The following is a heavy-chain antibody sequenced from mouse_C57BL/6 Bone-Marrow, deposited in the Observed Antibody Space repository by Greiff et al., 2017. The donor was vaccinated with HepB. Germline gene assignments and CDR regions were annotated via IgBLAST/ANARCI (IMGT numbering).Heavy chain of an antibody. CDR2: IWTGGGT. V-gene: IGHV2-9-1*01. CDR1: GFSLTSYA. Sequence: VQRVESGPGLVAPSQSLSITCTVSGFSLTSYAISWVRQPPGKGLEWLGVIWTGGGTNYNSALKSRLSISKDNSKSQVFLKMNSLQTDDTARYYCARNWGGTTVVPYYAMDYWGQGTSVTVSS. CDR3: ARNWGGTTVVPYYAMDY. D-gene: IGHD1-1*01. J-gene: IGHJ4*01.